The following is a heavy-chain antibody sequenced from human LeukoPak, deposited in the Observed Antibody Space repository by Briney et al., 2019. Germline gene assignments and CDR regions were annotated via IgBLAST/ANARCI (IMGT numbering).Heavy chain of an antibody. D-gene: IGHD2-2*02. V-gene: IGHV1-2*02. CDR1: GYTFTGYY. CDR2: INPNSGGT. CDR3: ARGGPLGYCSSTSCYTGYYYYMDV. Sequence: ASVKVSCKASGYTFTGYYMHWVRQAPGQGLEWMGWINPNSGGTNYAQKFQGRVTMTRDTSISTAYMELSRLRSDDTAVYYCARGGPLGYCSSTSCYTGYYYYMDVWGKRTTVTVSS. J-gene: IGHJ6*03.